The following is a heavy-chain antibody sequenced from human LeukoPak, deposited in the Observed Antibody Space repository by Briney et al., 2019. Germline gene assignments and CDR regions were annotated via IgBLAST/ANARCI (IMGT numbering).Heavy chain of an antibody. Sequence: GSLRLSCAASGFTFSSYSMNWVRQAPGKGLEWVSSISSSSSYIYYADSVKGRFTISRDNAKNSLYLQMNSLRAEDTAVYYCAGGSKGGATNDYWGQGTLVTVSS. CDR2: ISSSSSYI. D-gene: IGHD1-26*01. CDR3: AGGSKGGATNDY. V-gene: IGHV3-21*01. CDR1: GFTFSSYS. J-gene: IGHJ4*02.